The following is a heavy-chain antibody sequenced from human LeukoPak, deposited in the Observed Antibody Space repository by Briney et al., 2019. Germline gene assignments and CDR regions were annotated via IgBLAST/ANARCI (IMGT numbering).Heavy chain of an antibody. J-gene: IGHJ4*02. CDR3: ARLRGQVVPAAYFDY. CDR1: GGSISSYY. CDR2: IYYSGST. Sequence: SETLSLTCTVSGGSISSYYWSWIRQPPGKGLEWIGYIYYSGSTNYKPSLKSRVTISVDTSKNQFSLKLSSVTAADTAVYYCARLRGQVVPAAYFDYWGQGTLVTVSS. D-gene: IGHD2-2*01. V-gene: IGHV4-59*08.